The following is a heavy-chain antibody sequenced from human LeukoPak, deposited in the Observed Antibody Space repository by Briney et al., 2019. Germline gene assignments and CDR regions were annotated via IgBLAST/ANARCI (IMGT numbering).Heavy chain of an antibody. CDR1: GDSISSRDYY. Sequence: SETLSLTCTVSGDSISSRDYYWSWIRQPPGKGLEWIGYIYYSGSTYYNPSLKSRVTISVDTSKNQFSLKLSSVTAADTAVYYCARGGWSRGDGYNPSLWGQGTLVTVSS. CDR3: ARGGWSRGDGYNPSL. J-gene: IGHJ1*01. CDR2: IYYSGST. V-gene: IGHV4-30-4*08. D-gene: IGHD5-24*01.